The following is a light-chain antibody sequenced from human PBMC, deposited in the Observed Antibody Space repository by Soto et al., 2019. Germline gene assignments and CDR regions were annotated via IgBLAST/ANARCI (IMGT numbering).Light chain of an antibody. J-gene: IGKJ2*01. CDR3: QQGYSTYT. V-gene: IGKV1-39*01. CDR2: AAS. CDR1: QSISNF. Sequence: DIQMTQSPSSLSASVGDRVTITCRASQSISNFLIWYQQRPGKAPKLLIYAASTLQSGVPSRFSCSGSGTNFPLTNSRLQPEDSATYYCQQGYSTYTFGQGTKLEIK.